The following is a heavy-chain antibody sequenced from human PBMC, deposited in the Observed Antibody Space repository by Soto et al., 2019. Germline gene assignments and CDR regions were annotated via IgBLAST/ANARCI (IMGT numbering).Heavy chain of an antibody. J-gene: IGHJ4*02. CDR3: ARGYYYGSGPPDY. V-gene: IGHV3-48*01. CDR2: ISSTSSTI. Sequence: GGSLRLSCAASGFTFSSYSMHWVRQAPGRGLEWVSYISSTSSTIYYADSVKGRFTISRDNAPNSLYLQMNSLRAEDTAVYFCARGYYYGSGPPDYWGQGTLVTVSS. CDR1: GFTFSSYS. D-gene: IGHD3-10*01.